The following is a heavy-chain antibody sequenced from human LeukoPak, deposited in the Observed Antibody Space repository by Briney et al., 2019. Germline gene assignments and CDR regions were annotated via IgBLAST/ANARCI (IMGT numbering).Heavy chain of an antibody. J-gene: IGHJ4*02. Sequence: GESLKISCKGSGYSFTSYWIAWVRQMPGKGLEFMGIIYPGDSDTRYSPSFQGQVTISADKSISTAYLQWSSLEASDTAMYYCARLVVVTAPFNFWGQGTLVTVSS. D-gene: IGHD2-21*02. V-gene: IGHV5-51*01. CDR1: GYSFTSYW. CDR3: ARLVVVTAPFNF. CDR2: IYPGDSDT.